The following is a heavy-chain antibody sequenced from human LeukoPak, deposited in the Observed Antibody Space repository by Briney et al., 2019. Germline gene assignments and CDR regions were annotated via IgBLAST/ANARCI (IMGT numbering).Heavy chain of an antibody. V-gene: IGHV4-59*02. CDR3: AREGHYYASGSGAFDI. CDR1: RGSDSTYY. CDR2: IYYTGTT. D-gene: IGHD3-10*01. J-gene: IGHJ3*02. Sequence: PSETLSLTCTVSRGSDSTYYWNWIRQPPGKGLEWIRYIYYTGTTDYNPSLKSRVTMSVDTSKNQFSLKLSSVTTADTAVYYCAREGHYYASGSGAFDIWGQGTMITVSS.